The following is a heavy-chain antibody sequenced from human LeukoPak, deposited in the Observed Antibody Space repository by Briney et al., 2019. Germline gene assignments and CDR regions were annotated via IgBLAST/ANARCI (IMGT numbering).Heavy chain of an antibody. Sequence: SETLSLTCTVSGASITSYYWSWIRQPPGKGLEWIGYIYYSGSTNYNPSLKSRVTISVDTSKNQFSLKLSSVTAADTAVYYCARGRYYDSSGYLRVYYFDYWGQGTLVTVSS. J-gene: IGHJ4*02. V-gene: IGHV4-59*01. D-gene: IGHD3-22*01. CDR1: GASITSYY. CDR3: ARGRYYDSSGYLRVYYFDY. CDR2: IYYSGST.